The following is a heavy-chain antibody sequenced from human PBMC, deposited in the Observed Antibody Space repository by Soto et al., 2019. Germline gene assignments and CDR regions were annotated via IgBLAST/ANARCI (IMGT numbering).Heavy chain of an antibody. CDR2: INAGNGNT. CDR3: ARMAPSYGMDV. V-gene: IGHV1-3*01. J-gene: IGHJ6*02. CDR1: GYTFTSYA. Sequence: QVQLVQSVAEVKKPGASVKVSCKASGYTFTSYAMHWVRQAPGQRLEWMGWINAGNGNTKYSQKFQGRVTITRDTSASTAYMELSSLRSEDTAVYYCARMAPSYGMDVWGQGTTVTVSS.